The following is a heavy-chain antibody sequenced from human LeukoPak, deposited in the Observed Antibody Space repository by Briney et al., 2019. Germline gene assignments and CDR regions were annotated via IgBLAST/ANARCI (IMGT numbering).Heavy chain of an antibody. CDR2: ISRSGDTI. CDR3: ARDSIVVADDAFDI. CDR1: GFTFSSFE. J-gene: IGHJ3*02. V-gene: IGHV3-48*03. Sequence: GGSLRLSCAASGFTFSSFEMNWVRQAPGNRLKRVSYISRSGDTIYYADSVKGRFTISRDNAKNSLYLQMNSLRAEDTAVYYCARDSIVVADDAFDIWGQGTMVTVSS. D-gene: IGHD2-15*01.